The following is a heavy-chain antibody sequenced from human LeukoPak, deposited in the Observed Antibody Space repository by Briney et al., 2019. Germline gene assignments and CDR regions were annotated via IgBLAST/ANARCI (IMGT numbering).Heavy chain of an antibody. Sequence: GGSLRLSCAASGFTFRSYWMNWVRQAPGKGLEWVSSVSGTGDSTYYADSVKGRFTISRDNFKNRLYLQMNSLRDDDTAVYYCAKASREYSSTWYYWGQGTLVTVSS. CDR3: AKASREYSSTWYY. CDR1: GFTFRSYW. V-gene: IGHV3-23*01. J-gene: IGHJ4*02. D-gene: IGHD6-13*01. CDR2: VSGTGDST.